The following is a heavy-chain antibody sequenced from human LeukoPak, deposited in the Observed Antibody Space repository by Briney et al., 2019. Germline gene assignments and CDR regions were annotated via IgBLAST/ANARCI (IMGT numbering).Heavy chain of an antibody. D-gene: IGHD3-22*01. CDR3: ARDFYYDSSGSDY. CDR2: ISAYNGNT. Sequence: VASVKVSCKASGYTFTSYGISWVRQAPGQGLEWMGWISAYNGNTNYAQKFQGRVTITADKSTSTAYMELSSLRSEDTAVYYCARDFYYDSSGSDYWGQGTLVTVSS. V-gene: IGHV1-18*01. J-gene: IGHJ4*02. CDR1: GYTFTSYG.